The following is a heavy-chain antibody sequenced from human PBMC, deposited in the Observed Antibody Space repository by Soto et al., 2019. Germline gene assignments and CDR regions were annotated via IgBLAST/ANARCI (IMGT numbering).Heavy chain of an antibody. Sequence: EVQVVESGGGLVQPGRSLRLSCAASGFTFDDYAMHWVRQAPGKGLEWVSGISWNSGSIGYADSVKGRFTISRDNAKNSLYLQMNSLRAEDTALYYCAKDIGVFGVAPRGAQYGMDVWGQGTTVTVSS. D-gene: IGHD3-3*01. CDR1: GFTFDDYA. J-gene: IGHJ6*02. CDR3: AKDIGVFGVAPRGAQYGMDV. V-gene: IGHV3-9*01. CDR2: ISWNSGSI.